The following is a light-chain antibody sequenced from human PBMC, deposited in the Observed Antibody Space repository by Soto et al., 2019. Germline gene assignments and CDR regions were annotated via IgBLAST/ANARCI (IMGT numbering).Light chain of an antibody. V-gene: IGLV6-57*01. J-gene: IGLJ3*02. CDR2: EDK. CDR3: QSYDGINWV. Sequence: NFMLTQPHSVSESPGKTVTISCTRSSGSIASDYVQWYQQRPGSSPMTVIYEDKKRPSGVPDRFSGSTDSSSNSASLTVSGLKTEDEAEYYCQSYDGINWVFGGGTKLTVL. CDR1: SGSIASDY.